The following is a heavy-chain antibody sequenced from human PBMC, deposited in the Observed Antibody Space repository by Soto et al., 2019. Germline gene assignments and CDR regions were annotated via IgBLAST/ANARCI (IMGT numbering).Heavy chain of an antibody. D-gene: IGHD3-10*01. J-gene: IGHJ5*02. CDR3: ARDDSGRGFGEDNWFDP. Sequence: SVKVSCKASGAPFSSYAISWVRQAPGQGLEWMGGIIPIFGTANYAQKFQGSVTITADKSTSTAYMELSSLRSEDTAVDYWARDDSGRGFGEDNWFDPWGQGTLVTVAS. V-gene: IGHV1-69*06. CDR1: GAPFSSYA. CDR2: IIPIFGTA.